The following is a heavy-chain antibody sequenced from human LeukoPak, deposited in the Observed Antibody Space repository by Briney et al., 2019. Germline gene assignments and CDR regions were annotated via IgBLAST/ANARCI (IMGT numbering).Heavy chain of an antibody. J-gene: IGHJ4*02. CDR2: MNPNSGNT. CDR3: AERGAEVGATVAPGDY. V-gene: IGHV1-8*03. CDR1: GYTFTSYD. Sequence: ASVKVSCKASGYTFTSYDINWVRQATGQGLEWMGWMNPNSGNTGYAQKFQGRVTITRNTSISTAYMELSSLRSEDTAVYYCAERGAEVGATVAPGDYWGQGTLVTVSS. D-gene: IGHD1-26*01.